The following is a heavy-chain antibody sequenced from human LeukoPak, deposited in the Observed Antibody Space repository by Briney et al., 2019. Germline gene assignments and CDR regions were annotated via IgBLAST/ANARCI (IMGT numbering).Heavy chain of an antibody. J-gene: IGHJ4*02. Sequence: GGSLRLSCTASGHTSSTYGMHWVRQAPGKGLVWVAGIHSGGSIIYYADSVKGRFTISRDNAKNTLYLQMNSLRVEDTAVYYCVAEERDFDCWGQGVLVTVSS. CDR2: IHSGGSII. CDR3: VAEERDFDC. CDR1: GHTSSTYG. V-gene: IGHV3-74*01. D-gene: IGHD1-26*01.